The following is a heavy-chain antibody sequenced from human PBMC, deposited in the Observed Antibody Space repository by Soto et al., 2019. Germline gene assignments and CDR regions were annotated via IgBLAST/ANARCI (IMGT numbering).Heavy chain of an antibody. Sequence: SETLSLTCAVYGGSFIGYYWSWIRQPPGKGLEWIGEINHSGSTNYNPSLKSRVTISVDTSKNQFSLKLSSVTAADTAVYYCASRNRIAAPAPNFDYWGQGTLVTVSS. V-gene: IGHV4-34*01. D-gene: IGHD6-13*01. CDR2: INHSGST. CDR3: ASRNRIAAPAPNFDY. J-gene: IGHJ4*02. CDR1: GGSFIGYY.